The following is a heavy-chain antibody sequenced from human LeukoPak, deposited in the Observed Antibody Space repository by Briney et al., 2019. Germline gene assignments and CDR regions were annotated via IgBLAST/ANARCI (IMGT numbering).Heavy chain of an antibody. J-gene: IGHJ5*02. CDR2: INPNSGGT. D-gene: IGHD6-13*01. CDR1: GYTFTSYY. V-gene: IGHV1-2*02. Sequence: ASVKVSCKASGYTFTSYYMHWVRQAPGQGLEWMGWINPNSGGTNYAQKFQGRVTMTRDTSISTAYMELSRLRSDDTAVYYCAREQQPGNWFDPWGQGTLVTVSS. CDR3: AREQQPGNWFDP.